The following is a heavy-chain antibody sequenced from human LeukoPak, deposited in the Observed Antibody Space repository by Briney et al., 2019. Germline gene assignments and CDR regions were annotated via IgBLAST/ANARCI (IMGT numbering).Heavy chain of an antibody. CDR2: ISGSGSGGST. J-gene: IGHJ4*02. CDR1: EFIFSSYG. V-gene: IGHV3-23*01. CDR3: AKATSVTTLFDY. D-gene: IGHD4-17*01. Sequence: GGTLRFSCAASEFIFSSYGMTWVRQAPGKGLEWVSAISGSGSGGSTYYADSVKGRFTISRDNSKNTLYLQMNSLRVEDTAVYYCAKATSVTTLFDYWGQGTLVTVSS.